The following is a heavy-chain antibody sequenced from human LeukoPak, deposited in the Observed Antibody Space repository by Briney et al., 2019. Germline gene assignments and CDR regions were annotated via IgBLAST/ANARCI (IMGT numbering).Heavy chain of an antibody. Sequence: GGSLRLSCAASGFTFSTHSMYWVRQAPGKGLEWVSPISASSNFIHYAESVRGRFTISRDNAKNSLYLQMNSLGAQDTAVYYCARPATGYCSSAGCHWDSWGQGALVTLSS. CDR2: ISASSNFI. V-gene: IGHV3-21*01. J-gene: IGHJ4*02. D-gene: IGHD2-2*01. CDR1: GFTFSTHS. CDR3: ARPATGYCSSAGCHWDS.